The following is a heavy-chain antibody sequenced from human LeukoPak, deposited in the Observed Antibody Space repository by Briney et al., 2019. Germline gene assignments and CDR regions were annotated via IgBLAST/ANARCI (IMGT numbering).Heavy chain of an antibody. D-gene: IGHD3-10*01. Sequence: GESLRISCKGSGYTFSYYWIGWVRQMSGKGLEWMGVIYPGDSDTRYSPSFQGQVTISADKYISTAYLQWSSLKASDTAIYYRVRQEQLSSGSRRVDYWGQGTLVTVSS. CDR3: VRQEQLSSGSRRVDY. CDR2: IYPGDSDT. CDR1: GYTFSYYW. V-gene: IGHV5-51*01. J-gene: IGHJ4*02.